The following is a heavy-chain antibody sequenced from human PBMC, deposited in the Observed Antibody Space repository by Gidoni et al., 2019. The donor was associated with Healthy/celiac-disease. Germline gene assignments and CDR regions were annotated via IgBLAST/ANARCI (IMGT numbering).Heavy chain of an antibody. CDR2: IWYDGSNK. CDR1: GFTFSSYG. CDR3: ARDRYYDSSLDY. V-gene: IGHV3-33*01. D-gene: IGHD3-22*01. Sequence: QVQLVESGGGVVQPGRSLRLSCAAAGFTFSSYGMHWVRQAPGKGLEWVAVIWYDGSNKYYADSVKGRFTISRDNSKNTLYLQMNSLRAEDTAVYYCARDRYYDSSLDYWGQGTLVTVSS. J-gene: IGHJ4*02.